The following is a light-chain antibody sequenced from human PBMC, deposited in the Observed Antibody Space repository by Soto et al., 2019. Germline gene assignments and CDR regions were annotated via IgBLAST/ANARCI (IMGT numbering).Light chain of an antibody. J-gene: IGLJ3*02. V-gene: IGLV1-40*01. CDR2: GNV. Sequence: QSVLTQPPSVSGAPGQRVTISCTGSSSNIGAGFDVHWYQQVPGTAPRLLIYGNVNRPSGVPDRFSGSKSGTSGSLAITGLQAEDEADYYCQSYDSSLSGWVFGGGTKLTVL. CDR1: SSNIGAGFD. CDR3: QSYDSSLSGWV.